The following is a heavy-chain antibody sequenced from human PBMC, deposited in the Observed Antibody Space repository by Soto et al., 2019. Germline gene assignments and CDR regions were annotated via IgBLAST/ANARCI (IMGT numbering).Heavy chain of an antibody. CDR2: ISSSSSYT. Sequence: QVQLVESGGGLVKPGGSLRLSCAASGFTFSDYYMSWIRQAPGKGLEWVSYISSSSSYTNYADSVKGRFTISRDNAKNSLYLQMKSLSAVDPAVYYCARDHHRYSGYDYVDYWRQGTLVTVSS. V-gene: IGHV3-11*05. CDR1: GFTFSDYY. CDR3: ARDHHRYSGYDYVDY. D-gene: IGHD5-12*01. J-gene: IGHJ4*02.